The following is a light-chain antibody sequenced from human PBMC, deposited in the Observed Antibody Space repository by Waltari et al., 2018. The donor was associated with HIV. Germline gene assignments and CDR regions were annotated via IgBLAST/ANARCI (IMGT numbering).Light chain of an antibody. CDR2: GDT. Sequence: QSVLTQPPSVSGAPGQRVTISCPGNSSNIGAGLAVHWYQQVPETAPNLLIYGDTNRPSGVPDRFSGSKSGTSASLAITGLQAEDEADYYCQSYDSGLSVVFGGGTKLTVL. CDR1: SSNIGAGLA. J-gene: IGLJ3*02. V-gene: IGLV1-40*01. CDR3: QSYDSGLSVV.